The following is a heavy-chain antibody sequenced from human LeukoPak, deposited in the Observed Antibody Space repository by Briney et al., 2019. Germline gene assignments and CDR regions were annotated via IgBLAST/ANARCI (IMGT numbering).Heavy chain of an antibody. CDR2: VKYDGSEK. V-gene: IGHV3-7*03. CDR1: GFTFSTYW. Sequence: QAGGSLRLSCAASGFTFSTYWMSWVRQAPGKGLEWVANVKYDGSEKYYVDSVSGRFTISRDNAKNSLYLQMNSLRAEDTAVYYCAKDLSDSYGPRDYYDSSGEGFWGQGTLVTVSS. J-gene: IGHJ4*02. D-gene: IGHD3-22*01. CDR3: AKDLSDSYGPRDYYDSSGEGF.